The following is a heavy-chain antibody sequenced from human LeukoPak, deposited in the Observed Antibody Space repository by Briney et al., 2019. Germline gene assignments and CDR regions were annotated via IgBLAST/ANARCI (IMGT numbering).Heavy chain of an antibody. J-gene: IGHJ4*02. D-gene: IGHD3-22*01. CDR1: GFTFTSSA. CDR2: IVVSSGNT. CDR3: ARGHYYDSSGYGY. V-gene: IGHV1-58*01. Sequence: AASVKVSCKASGFTFTSSAVQWVRQARGQRLEWIGWIVVSSGNTNYAQKFQERVTITRDMSTSTAYMELSSLRSEDTAVYYCARGHYYDSSGYGYWGQGTLVTVSS.